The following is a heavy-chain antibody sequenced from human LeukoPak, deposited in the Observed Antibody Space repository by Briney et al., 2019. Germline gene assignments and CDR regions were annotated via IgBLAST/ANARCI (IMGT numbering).Heavy chain of an antibody. CDR3: ARLDSSGPAGYFQH. D-gene: IGHD6-19*01. J-gene: IGHJ1*01. CDR1: GGSISSYY. V-gene: IGHV4-59*08. CDR2: IYYSGDT. Sequence: PSETLSLTCTVSGGSISSYYWSWIRQPPGKGLEWIGYIYYSGDTNYNPSLKSRVTISVDTSKNQFSLKVSSVTAADTAVYFCARLDSSGPAGYFQHWGQGTLVIVSS.